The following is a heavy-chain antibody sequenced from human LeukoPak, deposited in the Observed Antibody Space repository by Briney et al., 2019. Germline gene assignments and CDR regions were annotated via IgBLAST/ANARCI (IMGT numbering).Heavy chain of an antibody. CDR3: ARLAYSSSPNDLAYFDY. V-gene: IGHV4-39*01. J-gene: IGHJ4*02. Sequence: SSETLSLTCTVPGDSISSSSYYWGWISQPPGKGLEWIGSIYYSGSTSYNPSLKSRVTFSVATPKTQFSLKLSSVTAADTAVYYCARLAYSSSPNDLAYFDYWGQGTLVTVSS. CDR2: IYYSGST. CDR1: GDSISSSSYY. D-gene: IGHD6-13*01.